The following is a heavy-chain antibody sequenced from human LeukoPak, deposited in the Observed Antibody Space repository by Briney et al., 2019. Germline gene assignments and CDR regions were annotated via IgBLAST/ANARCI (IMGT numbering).Heavy chain of an antibody. Sequence: GGSLRLSCAASGFIFSSCGMHWVRQAPGKGLEWVALIRYDGSNKYYADSVKGRFTISRDNPKNTLYLQMNSLRAEDTAVYYCATDGGYCTNGVCWLFEPWGQGTLVTVSS. CDR1: GFIFSSCG. D-gene: IGHD2-8*01. CDR3: ATDGGYCTNGVCWLFEP. V-gene: IGHV3-30*02. CDR2: IRYDGSNK. J-gene: IGHJ5*02.